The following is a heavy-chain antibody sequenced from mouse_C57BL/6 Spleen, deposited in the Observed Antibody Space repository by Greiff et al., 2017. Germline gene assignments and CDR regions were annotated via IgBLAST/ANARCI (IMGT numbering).Heavy chain of an antibody. Sequence: EVQLVESGGGLVQPGGSLKLSCAASGFTFSDYYMYWVRQTPEKRLEWVAYISNGGGSTYYPDTVKGRFTISRDNAKNTLYLQMSRLKSEDTAMYYCARTYYGNSHYYAMDYWGQGTSVTVSS. J-gene: IGHJ4*01. CDR3: ARTYYGNSHYYAMDY. CDR1: GFTFSDYY. CDR2: ISNGGGST. V-gene: IGHV5-12*01. D-gene: IGHD1-1*01.